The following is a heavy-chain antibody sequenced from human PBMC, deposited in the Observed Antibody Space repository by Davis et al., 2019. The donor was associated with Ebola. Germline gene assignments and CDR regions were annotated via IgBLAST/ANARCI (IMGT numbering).Heavy chain of an antibody. Sequence: MPSETLSLTCAISGDSVSSNSAAWSWIRQSPSRGLEWLGRTYYRSKWKNDYAVSVKSRITINPDTSKNQFSLKLSSVTAADTAVYYCARHVFGSELQWLDHWGQGTLVTVSS. J-gene: IGHJ4*02. CDR3: ARHVFGSELQWLDH. CDR2: TYYRSKWKN. D-gene: IGHD6-19*01. V-gene: IGHV6-1*01. CDR1: GDSVSSNSAA.